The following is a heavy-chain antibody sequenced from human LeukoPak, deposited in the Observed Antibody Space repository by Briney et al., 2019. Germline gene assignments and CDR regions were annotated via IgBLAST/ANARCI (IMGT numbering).Heavy chain of an antibody. CDR3: AKDVPSFNY. Sequence: GGSMRLSCAASGFIFSSYAMSWVRQAPGKGLEWVSAISGSAESTYYADSVKGRFTISRDNSKNTLYLQMNSLRAEDTAVYYCAKDVPSFNYWGQGTLVTVSS. D-gene: IGHD2-2*01. CDR1: GFIFSSYA. J-gene: IGHJ4*02. V-gene: IGHV3-23*01. CDR2: ISGSAEST.